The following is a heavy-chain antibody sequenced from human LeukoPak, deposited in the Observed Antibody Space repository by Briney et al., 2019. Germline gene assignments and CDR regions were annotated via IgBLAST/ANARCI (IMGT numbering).Heavy chain of an antibody. CDR3: ASEGRGNYWFDP. CDR1: GGSISGYY. V-gene: IGHV4-34*01. D-gene: IGHD1-26*01. J-gene: IGHJ5*02. CDR2: INHSGST. Sequence: SETLSLTCTVSGGSISGYYWSWIRQPPGKGLEWIGEINHSGSTNYNPSLKSRVTISVDTSKNQFSLKLSSVTAADTAVYYCASEGRGNYWFDPWGQGTLVTVSS.